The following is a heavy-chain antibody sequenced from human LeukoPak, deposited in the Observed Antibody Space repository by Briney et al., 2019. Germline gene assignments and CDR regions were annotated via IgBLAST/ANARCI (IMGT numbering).Heavy chain of an antibody. CDR1: GFTFSSYA. V-gene: IGHV3-23*01. Sequence: GGSLRLSCAASGFTFSSYAMSWVRQAPGKGLEWVSAISGSGGSTYYADSVKGRFTISRDNSKNTLYLQMNSLRAEDTAVYYCAKPERAIVVATARYYFDYWGQGTLVTVSS. CDR2: ISGSGGST. CDR3: AKPERAIVVATARYYFDY. J-gene: IGHJ4*02. D-gene: IGHD2-21*02.